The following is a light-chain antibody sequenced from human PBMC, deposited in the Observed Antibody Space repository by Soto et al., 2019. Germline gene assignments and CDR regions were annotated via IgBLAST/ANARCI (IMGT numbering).Light chain of an antibody. J-gene: IGKJ1*01. CDR3: QQYLNWPRT. Sequence: EIVMTQSPATLSVSPGEGATLSCRASQSVGIRLAWYQQHPGQAPRLLIYGASARAAGLPARFSASGSGTEFTLTISSLQSEDFAVYYCQQYLNWPRTFGQGTKVEV. CDR2: GAS. CDR1: QSVGIR. V-gene: IGKV3-15*01.